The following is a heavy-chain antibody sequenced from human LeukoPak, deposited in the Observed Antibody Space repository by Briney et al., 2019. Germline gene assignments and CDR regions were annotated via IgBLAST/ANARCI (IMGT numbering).Heavy chain of an antibody. CDR3: ARRGATYYYDSSGPKRAFGI. Sequence: PSETLSLTCTVSGYTISSGYYWGWIRQPPGKGLEWIGEINHSGSTNYNPSLKSRVTISVDTSKNQFSLKLSSVTAADTAVYYCARRGATYYYDSSGPKRAFGIWGQGTMVTVSS. J-gene: IGHJ3*02. V-gene: IGHV4-38-2*02. CDR1: GYTISSGYY. D-gene: IGHD3-22*01. CDR2: INHSGST.